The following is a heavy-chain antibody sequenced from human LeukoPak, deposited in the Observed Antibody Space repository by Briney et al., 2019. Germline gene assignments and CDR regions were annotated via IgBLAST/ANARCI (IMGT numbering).Heavy chain of an antibody. V-gene: IGHV3-30-3*01. J-gene: IGHJ4*02. Sequence: GRSLRLSCAASGFTFGSYAMHWVRQAPGNGLEWVAVISYDGSNKYYADSVKGRFTISRDNSKNTLYLQMNSLRAEDTAVYYCARTDYDFWSGYRAFDYWGQGTLVTVSS. CDR1: GFTFGSYA. CDR2: ISYDGSNK. D-gene: IGHD3-3*01. CDR3: ARTDYDFWSGYRAFDY.